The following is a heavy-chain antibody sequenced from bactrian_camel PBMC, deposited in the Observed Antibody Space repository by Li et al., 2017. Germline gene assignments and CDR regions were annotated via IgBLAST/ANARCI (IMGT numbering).Heavy chain of an antibody. CDR2: IDIDGRT. J-gene: IGHJ6*01. CDR3: ARDDSSCVPLVAGRPEIGN. CDR1: GFTFDDAD. D-gene: IGHD1*01. Sequence: HVQLVESGGGSVQAGGSLTLSCSTSGFTFDDADMGWYRQAPGQEREGVASIDIDGRTKYADFVKGRFTISKDNSKNTLYLQMDSLKSEDTAMYYCARDDSSCVPLVAGRPEIGNWGRGTQVTVS. V-gene: IGHV3S55*01.